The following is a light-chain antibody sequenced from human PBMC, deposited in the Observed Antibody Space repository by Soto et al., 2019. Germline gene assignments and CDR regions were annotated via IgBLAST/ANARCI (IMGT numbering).Light chain of an antibody. V-gene: IGKV1-5*03. CDR3: QHFNSYPWT. CDR2: KAS. J-gene: IGKJ1*01. Sequence: IQMTQSPSTLSASVGDRVTITCRASQSISSWLAWYQQKPGKDPKLLINKASSLESGVPSRFSGSGSGTEFTLTISSLQPDDFATYYCQHFNSYPWTFGQGTKVEIK. CDR1: QSISSW.